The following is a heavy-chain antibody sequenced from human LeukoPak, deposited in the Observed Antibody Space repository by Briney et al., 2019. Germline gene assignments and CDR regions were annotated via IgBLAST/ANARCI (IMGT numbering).Heavy chain of an antibody. CDR3: ATLYYDSSGKNWFDP. CDR2: MNPNSGNT. D-gene: IGHD3-22*01. Sequence: WASVKASCKASGYTFTSYDINWVRQATGQGLEWMGWMNPNSGNTGYAQKFQGRVNMTRNNSISTAYMELSSLRSEDTAVYYCATLYYDSSGKNWFDPWGQGTLVTVSS. V-gene: IGHV1-8*01. J-gene: IGHJ5*02. CDR1: GYTFTSYD.